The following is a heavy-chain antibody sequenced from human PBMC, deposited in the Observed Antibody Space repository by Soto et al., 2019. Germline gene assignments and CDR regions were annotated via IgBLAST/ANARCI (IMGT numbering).Heavy chain of an antibody. CDR2: IYHSGST. CDR1: GGSISSGGYS. J-gene: IGHJ5*02. V-gene: IGHV4-30-2*05. CDR3: ARSVFP. Sequence: LSLTCAVSGGSISSGGYSWSWVRQPPGKGLEWIGDIYHSGSTYYNPSLKSRVTISVDTSKNQFSLKLTSVTAADTAVYYCARSVFPWGQGTLVTVSS.